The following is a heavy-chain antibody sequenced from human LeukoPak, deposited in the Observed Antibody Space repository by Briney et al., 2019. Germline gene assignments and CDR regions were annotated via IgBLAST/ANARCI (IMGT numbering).Heavy chain of an antibody. CDR2: IYYSGST. D-gene: IGHD5-18*01. J-gene: IGHJ4*02. V-gene: IGHV4-59*01. CDR1: GGSISSYY. Sequence: SETLSLTCIVFGGSISSYYWSWIRQPPGKGLEWIGYIYYSGSTNYNPSLKSRVTISVDTSKNQFSLKLSSVTAADTAVYYCARRGYSYGFYYFDYWGQGTLVTVSS. CDR3: ARRGYSYGFYYFDY.